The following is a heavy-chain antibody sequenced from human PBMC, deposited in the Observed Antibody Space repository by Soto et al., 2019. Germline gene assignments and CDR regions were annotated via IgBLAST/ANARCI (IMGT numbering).Heavy chain of an antibody. D-gene: IGHD2-2*01. V-gene: IGHV3-74*01. J-gene: IGHJ5*02. CDR3: ASSPAGYGCRSTSCYQGWWFDP. Sequence: PGGALRLSCAASGFTFSSYWMHWVRQAPGKGLVWVSRINSDGSTTTYAGSVKGRLTISVDTSKNQFSLRLTSVTAADTAVYYCASSPAGYGCRSTSCYQGWWFDPWGQGTLVTVSS. CDR2: INSDGSTT. CDR1: GFTFSSYW.